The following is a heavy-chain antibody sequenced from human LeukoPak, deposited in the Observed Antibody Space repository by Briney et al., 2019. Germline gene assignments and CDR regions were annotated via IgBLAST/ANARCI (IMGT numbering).Heavy chain of an antibody. CDR3: ARVRPYSSGWYHGMDV. CDR1: GFTFSSYG. CDR2: ISYDGSNK. J-gene: IGHJ6*02. D-gene: IGHD6-19*01. Sequence: PGGSLRLSCAASGFTFSSYGMHWVRQAPGKGLEWVAVISYDGSNKYYADSVKGRFTISRDNSKNTLYLQMNSLRAEDTAVYYCARVRPYSSGWYHGMDVWGQGTTVTVSS. V-gene: IGHV3-30*03.